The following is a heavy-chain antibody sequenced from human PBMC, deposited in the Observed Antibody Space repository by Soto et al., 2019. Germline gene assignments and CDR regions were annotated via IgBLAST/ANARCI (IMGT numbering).Heavy chain of an antibody. Sequence: GGSLRLSCAASGFTFSSYAMHWVRQAPGKGLEWVAVISYDGSNKYYADSVKGRFTISRDNSKNTLYLQMNSLRAEDTAVYYCARDPYYDSSGYCDYWGQGTLVTVSS. CDR3: ARDPYYDSSGYCDY. V-gene: IGHV3-30-3*01. CDR2: ISYDGSNK. D-gene: IGHD3-22*01. CDR1: GFTFSSYA. J-gene: IGHJ4*02.